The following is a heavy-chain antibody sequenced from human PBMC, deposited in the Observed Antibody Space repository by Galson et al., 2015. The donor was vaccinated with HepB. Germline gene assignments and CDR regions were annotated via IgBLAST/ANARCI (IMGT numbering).Heavy chain of an antibody. CDR3: AQGYALFES. D-gene: IGHD5-12*01. J-gene: IGHJ5*01. Sequence: SLRLSCAASGFTFSTHAMTWVRQVPGKGLEWLSTISGGGTSTYYTDSVKGRFTISRDNSKNTLYLQMRSLRAEDAAVYYCAQGYALFESWGQGVLVTVSS. CDR2: ISGGGTST. CDR1: GFTFSTHA. V-gene: IGHV3-23*01.